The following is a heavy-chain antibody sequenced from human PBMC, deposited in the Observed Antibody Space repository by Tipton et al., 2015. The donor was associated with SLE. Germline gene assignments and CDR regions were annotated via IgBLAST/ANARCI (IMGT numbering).Heavy chain of an antibody. J-gene: IGHJ4*02. CDR3: ARVLSLDGYKPIDY. D-gene: IGHD5-24*01. Sequence: TLSLTCTVSGGSISSGGYYWSWIRQHPGKGLEWIGYIYYSGSTYYNPSLKSRITISVDTSKNQFSLKLSSVTAADTAVYYCARVLSLDGYKPIDYWGQGTLVTVSS. V-gene: IGHV4-31*03. CDR1: GGSISSGGYY. CDR2: IYYSGST.